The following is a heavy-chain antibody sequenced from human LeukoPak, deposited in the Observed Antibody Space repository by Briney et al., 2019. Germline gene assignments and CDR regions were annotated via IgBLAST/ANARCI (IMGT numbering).Heavy chain of an antibody. V-gene: IGHV4-34*01. J-gene: IGHJ4*02. D-gene: IGHD5-18*01. CDR3: ARIPRGYSYGQPPGDY. Sequence: SETLSLTCAVYGGSFSGYYWSWIRQPPGKGLEWIGEINHSGSTNYNPSLKSRVTISVDMSKNQFSLKLSSVTAADTAVYYCARIPRGYSYGQPPGDYWGQGTLVTVSS. CDR1: GGSFSGYY. CDR2: INHSGST.